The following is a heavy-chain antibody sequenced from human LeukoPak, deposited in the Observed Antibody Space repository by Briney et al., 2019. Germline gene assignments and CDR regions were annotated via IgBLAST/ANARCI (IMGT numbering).Heavy chain of an antibody. Sequence: SETLSLTCSVSGGSIISSNYYWGWIRQPPGKGLEWIGGINHSGSTNYNPSLKSRVTISVDTSKNQFSLKLSSVTAADTAVYYCARRSAYVWGSYHHWGQGTLVTVSS. V-gene: IGHV4-39*07. D-gene: IGHD3-16*02. CDR3: ARRSAYVWGSYHH. J-gene: IGHJ5*02. CDR1: GGSIISSNYY. CDR2: INHSGST.